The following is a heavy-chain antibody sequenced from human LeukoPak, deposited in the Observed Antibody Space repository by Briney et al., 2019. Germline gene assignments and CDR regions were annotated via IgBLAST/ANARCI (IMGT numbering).Heavy chain of an antibody. CDR1: GFTFSSYG. J-gene: IGHJ6*02. V-gene: IGHV3-30*02. D-gene: IGHD3-10*01. CDR2: IRHGGSNK. Sequence: PGGSLRLSCAASGFTFSSYGMHWVRQAPGKGLEWVAFIRHGGSNKNYADSVKGRFTISGDNSKNTLYLQMNSLRAEDTAVYYCAKDSHYYGSGNYYYYYGMDVWGQGTTVTVSS. CDR3: AKDSHYYGSGNYYYYYGMDV.